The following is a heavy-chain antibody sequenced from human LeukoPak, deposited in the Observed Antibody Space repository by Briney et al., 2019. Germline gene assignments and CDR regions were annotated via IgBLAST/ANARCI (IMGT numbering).Heavy chain of an antibody. Sequence: GGSLRLSWAAAGFTLISYWIGSVRQAPGKGLECVANIKQDGSEKYYVDSVKGRFTIFRDNAKNSLYLQMNSLGAEDTAVYYCARAGVPTAMIYYFDYWGQGTLVTVSS. V-gene: IGHV3-7*01. J-gene: IGHJ4*02. CDR1: GFTLISYW. CDR2: IKQDGSEK. CDR3: ARAGVPTAMIYYFDY. D-gene: IGHD2-2*01.